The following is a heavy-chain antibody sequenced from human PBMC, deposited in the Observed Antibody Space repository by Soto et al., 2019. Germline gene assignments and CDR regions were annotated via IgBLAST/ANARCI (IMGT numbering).Heavy chain of an antibody. Sequence: GESLKISCKGSGYSFTSYWIGWVRQMPGKGLEWMGIIYPGDSDTRYSPSFQGQVTISADKSISTAYLQWSSLKASDTAMYYCARLVAAASTGGYYYGMDVWGQGTTVTVSS. J-gene: IGHJ6*02. CDR1: GYSFTSYW. V-gene: IGHV5-51*01. CDR3: ARLVAAASTGGYYYGMDV. D-gene: IGHD6-13*01. CDR2: IYPGDSDT.